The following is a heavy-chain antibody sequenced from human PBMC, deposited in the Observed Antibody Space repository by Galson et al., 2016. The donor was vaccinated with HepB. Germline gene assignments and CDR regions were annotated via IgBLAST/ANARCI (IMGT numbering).Heavy chain of an antibody. D-gene: IGHD3-10*01. Sequence: SLRLSCAVSAGTFKNYAMNWVRQAPGKGLEWVAAISGSGGRTSYEDSVRGRFTISRDNSKNTLFLRMSSVGVEDTAVYFCAKSGFFGELDKWGQGTGVVVSS. CDR2: ISGSGGRT. J-gene: IGHJ4*02. V-gene: IGHV3-23*01. CDR3: AKSGFFGELDK. CDR1: AGTFKNYA.